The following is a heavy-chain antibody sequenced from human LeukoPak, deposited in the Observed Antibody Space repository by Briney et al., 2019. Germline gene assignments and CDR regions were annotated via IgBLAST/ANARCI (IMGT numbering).Heavy chain of an antibody. V-gene: IGHV3-15*01. CDR3: TTRIYYDSSGYSDSDY. D-gene: IGHD3-22*01. J-gene: IGHJ4*02. CDR2: IKRKTDGGTT. CDR1: GFTFSNAW. Sequence: GGSLRLSCAASGFTFSNAWMSWVRQAPGKGLEWVGRIKRKTDGGTTNSAAPVKGRFTISRDDLKNTLYLQMNSLKTEDTAMYYCTTRIYYDSSGYSDSDYWGQGTLVTVSS.